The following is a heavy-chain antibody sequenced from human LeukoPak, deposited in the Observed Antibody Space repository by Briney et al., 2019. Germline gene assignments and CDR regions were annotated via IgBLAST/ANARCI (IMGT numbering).Heavy chain of an antibody. Sequence: PGGSLRLSCAASGFTFDDYGMSWVRQAPGKGLEWVSAISGSGGSTYYADSVKGRFTISRDNSKNTLYLQMNSLRAEDTAVYYCAKQRVGATDWYFDYWGQGTLVTVSS. D-gene: IGHD1-26*01. CDR2: ISGSGGST. V-gene: IGHV3-23*01. CDR1: GFTFDDYG. CDR3: AKQRVGATDWYFDY. J-gene: IGHJ4*02.